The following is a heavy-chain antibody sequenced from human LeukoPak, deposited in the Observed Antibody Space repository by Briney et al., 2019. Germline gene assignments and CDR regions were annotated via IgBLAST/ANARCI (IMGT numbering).Heavy chain of an antibody. Sequence: SETLSLTCTVSGGSISNYWSWIRQPPGKGLEWIGYIYYSGNTNYYPSLKSRVTISVDTSKNQFSLKLSSVTAADTAVYYCARFDSRGYFDAFDIWGLGTMVTVSS. CDR3: ARFDSRGYFDAFDI. CDR2: IYYSGNT. J-gene: IGHJ3*02. V-gene: IGHV4-59*01. CDR1: GGSISNY. D-gene: IGHD3-22*01.